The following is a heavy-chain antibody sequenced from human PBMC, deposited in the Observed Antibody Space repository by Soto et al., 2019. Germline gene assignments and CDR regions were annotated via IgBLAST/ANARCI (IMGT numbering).Heavy chain of an antibody. J-gene: IGHJ4*02. V-gene: IGHV4-59*01. D-gene: IGHD1-7*01. Sequence: SETLSLTCTVSGGSISSYYWSWIRQSPGKGLEWIGYIYYSGSTNYNPSLKSRVTISVDTSKNQFSLKLSSVTAADTALYCCARGGNYVFDYWGQGTLVTVSS. CDR3: ARGGNYVFDY. CDR1: GGSISSYY. CDR2: IYYSGST.